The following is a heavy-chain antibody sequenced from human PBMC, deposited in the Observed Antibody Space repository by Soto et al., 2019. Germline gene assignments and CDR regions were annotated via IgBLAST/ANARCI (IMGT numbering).Heavy chain of an antibody. CDR1: GFTFSSYA. D-gene: IGHD4-4*01. V-gene: IGHV3-23*01. CDR3: AKDQYSNQPPYYYYGMDV. J-gene: IGHJ6*02. Sequence: GGSLRLSCAASGFTFSSYAMSWVRQAPGKGLEWVSAISGSGGSTYYADSVKGRFTISRDNSKNTLYLQMNSLRAEDTAVYYSAKDQYSNQPPYYYYGMDVWGQGTTVTVSS. CDR2: ISGSGGST.